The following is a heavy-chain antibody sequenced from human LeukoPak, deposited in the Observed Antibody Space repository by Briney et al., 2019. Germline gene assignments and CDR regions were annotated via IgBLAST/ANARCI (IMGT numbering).Heavy chain of an antibody. Sequence: GGSLRLSCAASGFTFSSYGMHWVRQAPGRGLEWVAFIRYGGSNKYYADSVKGRFTISRDNSKNTLYLQMTSLRAEDTAVYYCAKEGTSSGWYLFADYWGQGTLVTVSS. D-gene: IGHD6-19*01. CDR2: IRYGGSNK. CDR3: AKEGTSSGWYLFADY. V-gene: IGHV3-30*02. J-gene: IGHJ4*02. CDR1: GFTFSSYG.